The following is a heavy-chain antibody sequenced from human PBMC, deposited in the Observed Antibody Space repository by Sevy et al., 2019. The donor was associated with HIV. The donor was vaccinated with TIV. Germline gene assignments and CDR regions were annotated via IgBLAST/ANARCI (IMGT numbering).Heavy chain of an antibody. CDR2: IRSGDDTI. CDR3: AKDRWDTTSPSRALDF. CDR1: GFTLSNCN. D-gene: IGHD1-26*01. V-gene: IGHV3-48*02. Sequence: GGSLRLSCAASGFTLSNCNMNWVRQAPGKGLEWISYIRSGDDTIYYARPVKGRFTFSRDNAKNSLYLPMDSLTDEDTAVYYCAKDRWDTTSPSRALDFWGQGTLVTVSS. J-gene: IGHJ4*02.